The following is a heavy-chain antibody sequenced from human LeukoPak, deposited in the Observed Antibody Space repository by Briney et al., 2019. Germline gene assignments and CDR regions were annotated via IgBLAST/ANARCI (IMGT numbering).Heavy chain of an antibody. CDR3: ARAYCSGGSCYDH. D-gene: IGHD2-15*01. CDR2: IYHSGST. V-gene: IGHV4-4*02. J-gene: IGHJ5*02. CDR1: GGSISSSNW. Sequence: SETLSLTCAVSGGSISSSNWWSWVRQPPGKGLEWIGEIYHSGSTNYNPSLKSRVTISVDKSKNQFSLKLSSVTAADTAVYYCARAYCSGGSCYDHWGQGTLVTVSS.